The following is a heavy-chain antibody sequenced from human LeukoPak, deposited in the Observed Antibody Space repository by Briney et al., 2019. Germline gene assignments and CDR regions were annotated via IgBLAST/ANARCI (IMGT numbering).Heavy chain of an antibody. V-gene: IGHV1-2*02. Sequence: ASVKVSCKASGYTFTGYYMHWVRQAPGQGLEWMGWINPNSGGTNYAQKFRGRVTLTRDTSITTAYMELSRLRSDDTAVYYCARDVEMATIGNAFDIWGQGTMVTVSS. J-gene: IGHJ3*02. D-gene: IGHD5-24*01. CDR2: INPNSGGT. CDR3: ARDVEMATIGNAFDI. CDR1: GYTFTGYY.